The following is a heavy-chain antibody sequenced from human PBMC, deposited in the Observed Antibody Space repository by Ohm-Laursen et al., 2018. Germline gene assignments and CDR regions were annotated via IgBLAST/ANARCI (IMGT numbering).Heavy chain of an antibody. CDR3: ATFMTSRWVVFDV. Sequence: SETLSLTCTVSGGSMNNYFWTWIRQPAGKGLEWIGRISSRGSPNYNPSLKSRVTMSVDTSKNQFSLNLRSVTAADTAVYYCATFMTSRWVVFDVWGQGTMVTVSS. J-gene: IGHJ3*01. V-gene: IGHV4-4*07. CDR2: ISSRGSP. D-gene: IGHD4-23*01. CDR1: GGSMNNYF.